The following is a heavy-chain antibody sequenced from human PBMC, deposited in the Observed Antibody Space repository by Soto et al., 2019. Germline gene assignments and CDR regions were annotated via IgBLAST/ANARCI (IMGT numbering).Heavy chain of an antibody. V-gene: IGHV4-39*01. CDR1: GGSISSSSYY. D-gene: IGHD3-16*02. CDR3: ARSTFGGVIVKGVAFDI. J-gene: IGHJ3*02. Sequence: SETLSLTCTVSGGSISSSSYYWGWIRQPPGKGLEWIGSIYYSGSTYYNPSLKSRVTISVDTSKNQFSLKLSSVTAADTAVYYCARSTFGGVIVKGVAFDIWGQGTMVTVSS. CDR2: IYYSGST.